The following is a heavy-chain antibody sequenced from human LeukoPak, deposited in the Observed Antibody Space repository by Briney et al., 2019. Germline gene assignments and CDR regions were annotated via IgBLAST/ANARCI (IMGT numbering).Heavy chain of an antibody. CDR2: INPNSGGT. J-gene: IGHJ4*02. V-gene: IGHV1-2*02. Sequence: ASVKVSCKASGYTFTGYYMHWVRQAPGQGLEWMGWINPNSGGTNYAQKFQGRVTMTRDTSISTAYMELSRLRSDDTAVYYCARRGRIKNYGSGSYYRYWGQGTLVTVSS. CDR3: ARRGRIKNYGSGSYYRY. D-gene: IGHD3-10*01. CDR1: GYTFTGYY.